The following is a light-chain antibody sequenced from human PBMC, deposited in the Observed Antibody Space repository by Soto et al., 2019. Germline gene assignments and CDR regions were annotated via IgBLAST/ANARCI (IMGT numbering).Light chain of an antibody. CDR2: GAS. Sequence: DIVLTQSPATLSLSPGERATLSCRASQSVGSYLAWFQHKPGQAPRLLIYGASNRATDIPVRFSGRGSGTDVTLTISSLESGDSAVYYCQQRDKWPRTFGQGTKLEIK. J-gene: IGKJ2*02. CDR3: QQRDKWPRT. CDR1: QSVGSY. V-gene: IGKV3-11*01.